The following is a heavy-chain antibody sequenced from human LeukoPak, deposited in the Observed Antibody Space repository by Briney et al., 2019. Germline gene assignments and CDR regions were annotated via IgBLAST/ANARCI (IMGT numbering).Heavy chain of an antibody. D-gene: IGHD3-3*01. CDR3: ARAGFWSGYLDENWFDP. V-gene: IGHV1-69*04. J-gene: IGHJ5*02. Sequence: ASVKVSCKASGGTFSSYAISWVRQAPGQGVEWMGRIIPILGIANYAQKFQGRVTITADKSTSTAYMELSSLRSEDTAVYYCARAGFWSGYLDENWFDPWGQGTLVTVSS. CDR1: GGTFSSYA. CDR2: IIPILGIA.